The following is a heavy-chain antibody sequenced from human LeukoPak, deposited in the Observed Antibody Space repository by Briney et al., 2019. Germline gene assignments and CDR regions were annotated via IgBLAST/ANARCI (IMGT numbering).Heavy chain of an antibody. V-gene: IGHV4-39*07. Sequence: SETLSLTCTVSGDSISSSTYYWGWIRQPPGKGLEGIGGIYYSGSTNYNPSLKSRVTISVDTSKNQFSLKLSSVTAADTAVYYCARTYCGGACYSHYYYYMDVWGKGTTVTVSS. J-gene: IGHJ6*03. CDR1: GDSISSSTYY. CDR2: IYYSGST. CDR3: ARTYCGGACYSHYYYYMDV. D-gene: IGHD2-21*01.